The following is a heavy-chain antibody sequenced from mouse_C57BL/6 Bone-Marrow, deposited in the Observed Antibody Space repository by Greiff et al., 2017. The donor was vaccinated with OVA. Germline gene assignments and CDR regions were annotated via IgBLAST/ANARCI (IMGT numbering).Heavy chain of an antibody. J-gene: IGHJ4*01. CDR3: ARSYYYGSKGLYAMDY. Sequence: QVQLKQPGAELVRPGTSVKLSCKASGYTFTSYWMHWVKQRPGQGLEWIGVIDPSDSYTNYNQKFKGKATLTVDTSSSTAYMQLSSLTSEDSAVYYCARSYYYGSKGLYAMDYWGQGTSVTVSS. CDR1: GYTFTSYW. CDR2: IDPSDSYT. D-gene: IGHD1-1*01. V-gene: IGHV1-59*01.